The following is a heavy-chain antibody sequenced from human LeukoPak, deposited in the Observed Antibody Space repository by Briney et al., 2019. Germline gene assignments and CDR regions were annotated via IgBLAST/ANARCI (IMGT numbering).Heavy chain of an antibody. CDR1: GYTFTSYG. CDR3: ARSIAVAGLFDY. D-gene: IGHD6-19*01. Sequence: ASVTVSCKASGYTFTSYGISWVRQAPGQGLEWMGWISAYNGNTNYAQKLQGRVTMTTDTSTSTAYMELRSLRSDDTAVYYCARSIAVAGLFDYWGQGTLVTVSS. CDR2: ISAYNGNT. V-gene: IGHV1-18*01. J-gene: IGHJ4*02.